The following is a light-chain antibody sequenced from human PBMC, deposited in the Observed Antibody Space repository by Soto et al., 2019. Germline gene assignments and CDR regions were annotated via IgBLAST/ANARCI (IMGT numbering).Light chain of an antibody. CDR1: QSVNNNY. Sequence: EIVLMQSPGTLSLSPGEGATLSCRASQSVNNNYLAWYQQRPGQAPTVLIFDTSRRATGVPDRFSGSGSGTDFTLRISRVEPDDFAVYYCQQYDNSPGYTFGQGTKLEIK. J-gene: IGKJ2*01. CDR2: DTS. V-gene: IGKV3-20*01. CDR3: QQYDNSPGYT.